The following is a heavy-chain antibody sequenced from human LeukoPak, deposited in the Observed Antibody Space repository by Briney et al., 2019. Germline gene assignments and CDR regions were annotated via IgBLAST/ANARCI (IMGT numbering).Heavy chain of an antibody. CDR3: ARGMITMVRGVMDV. Sequence: ASVKVSCKASGYTFTGYYMHWVRQAPGQGLEWMGWINPNSGGTNYAQKFQGWVTMTRDTSISTAYMELSRLRSDDTAVYYCARGMITMVRGVMDVWGQGTTVTVSS. CDR2: INPNSGGT. D-gene: IGHD3-10*01. CDR1: GYTFTGYY. J-gene: IGHJ6*02. V-gene: IGHV1-2*04.